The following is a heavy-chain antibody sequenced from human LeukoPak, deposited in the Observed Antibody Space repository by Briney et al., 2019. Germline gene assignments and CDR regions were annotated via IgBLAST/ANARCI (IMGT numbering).Heavy chain of an antibody. D-gene: IGHD6-13*01. CDR3: AKELAAGVSPSFDY. Sequence: GGSLRLSCAASGFTFSGYDMSWVRQAPGKGLEWVSYTSSSSSTIYYADSVKGRFTISRDNSKNILYLQMNSLRAEDTAVYYCAKELAAGVSPSFDYWGQGTLVTVSS. J-gene: IGHJ4*02. CDR2: TSSSSSTI. V-gene: IGHV3-48*01. CDR1: GFTFSGYD.